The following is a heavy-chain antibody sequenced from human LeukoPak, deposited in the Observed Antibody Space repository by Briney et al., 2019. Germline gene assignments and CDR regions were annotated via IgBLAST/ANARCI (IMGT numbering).Heavy chain of an antibody. D-gene: IGHD3-22*01. Sequence: SETLSLTCAVYGGSLSGYYWSWIRQPPGKGLEWIGEINHSGSTNYNPSLKSRVTISVDTSKNQFSLKLSSVTAADTAVYYCARADSDYYYDSSGEAYFQHWGQGTLVTVSS. V-gene: IGHV4-34*01. CDR3: ARADSDYYYDSSGEAYFQH. J-gene: IGHJ1*01. CDR1: GGSLSGYY. CDR2: INHSGST.